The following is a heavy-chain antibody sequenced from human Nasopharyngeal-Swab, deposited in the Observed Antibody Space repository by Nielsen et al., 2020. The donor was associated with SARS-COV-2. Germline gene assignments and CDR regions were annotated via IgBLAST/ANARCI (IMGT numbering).Heavy chain of an antibody. V-gene: IGHV3-48*04. CDR2: ISSSSSTI. Sequence: GESLKISCAASGFTFSSYSMNWVRQAPGKGLEWVSYISSSSSTIYYADSVKGRFTISRDNAKNSLYLQMNSLRAEDTAVYYCARDKITMVRGVRSYWYLDLWGRGTLVTVSS. CDR3: ARDKITMVRGVRSYWYLDL. CDR1: GFTFSSYS. J-gene: IGHJ2*01. D-gene: IGHD3-10*01.